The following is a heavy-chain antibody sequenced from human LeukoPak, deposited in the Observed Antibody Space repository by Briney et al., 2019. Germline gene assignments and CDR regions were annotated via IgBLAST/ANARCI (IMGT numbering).Heavy chain of an antibody. CDR2: IDWDDDK. D-gene: IGHD4-23*01. Sequence: SGPALVKPTQTLTLTCTFSGFSLSTSGMCVSWIRQPPGKALEWLALIDWDDDKYYSTSLKTRLTISKDTSKNQVVLTMTNMDPVDTATYYCARIHTTAVTSDAEGAFDIWGQGTMVTISS. V-gene: IGHV2-70*01. CDR1: GFSLSTSGMC. J-gene: IGHJ3*02. CDR3: ARIHTTAVTSDAEGAFDI.